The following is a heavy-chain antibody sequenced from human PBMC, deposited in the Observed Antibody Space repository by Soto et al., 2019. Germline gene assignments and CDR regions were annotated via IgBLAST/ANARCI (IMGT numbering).Heavy chain of an antibody. CDR2: IYYSGST. V-gene: IGHV4-31*03. Sequence: QVQLQESGPGLVKPSQTLSLTCTVSGGSISSGGYYWGWIRQHPGKGLEWIGYIYYSGSTYYNSSRKSRVTISADTSKNPFSLKLSSVTAADTAVYYCARDMCGDCFSFDSWGQGTLVPVSS. D-gene: IGHD2-21*02. CDR3: ARDMCGDCFSFDS. CDR1: GGSISSGGYY. J-gene: IGHJ4*02.